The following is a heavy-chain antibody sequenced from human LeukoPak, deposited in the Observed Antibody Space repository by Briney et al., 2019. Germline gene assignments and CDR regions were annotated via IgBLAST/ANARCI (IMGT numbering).Heavy chain of an antibody. J-gene: IGHJ4*02. D-gene: IGHD1-14*01. Sequence: PGGSLRLSCAASGFTFSDNYMSWVRQAPGKGLEWVSHLSSSGDYTNYADSVKGRFTISRDNAKNSLYLQMNSLSAEDTGVYYCARDRVEYNKVDYWGQGTLVTVSS. V-gene: IGHV3-11*06. CDR3: ARDRVEYNKVDY. CDR2: LSSSGDYT. CDR1: GFTFSDNY.